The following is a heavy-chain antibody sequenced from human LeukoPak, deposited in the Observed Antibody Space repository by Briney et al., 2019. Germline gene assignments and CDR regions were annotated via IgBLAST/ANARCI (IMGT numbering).Heavy chain of an antibody. Sequence: GGSLRLSCVASGFTFNGYWMRWVRQAPRKGLEWVANIKQDGSETYYGDSMKGRFTISRDNAKNSLYLQMNSLRAEDTAVYYCARDRGDNDKSGSLLIFGGQGTLVTVSS. CDR2: IKQDGSET. V-gene: IGHV3-7*03. CDR3: ARDRGDNDKSGSLLIF. J-gene: IGHJ4*02. CDR1: GFTFNGYW. D-gene: IGHD3-22*01.